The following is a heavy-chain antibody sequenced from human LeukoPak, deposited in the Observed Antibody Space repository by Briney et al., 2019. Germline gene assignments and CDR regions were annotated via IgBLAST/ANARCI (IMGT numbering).Heavy chain of an antibody. CDR1: GYTFTSYY. D-gene: IGHD3-22*01. V-gene: IGHV1-46*01. J-gene: IGHJ5*02. CDR3: AREDYYDSGSFDP. Sequence: ASVKVSCKASGYTFTSYYMHWVRQAPGQGLEWMGTINPRGGSTSYALKFQGRVTMTRNTSISTAYMELSSLRSEDTAVYYCAREDYYDSGSFDPWGQGTLVTVSS. CDR2: INPRGGST.